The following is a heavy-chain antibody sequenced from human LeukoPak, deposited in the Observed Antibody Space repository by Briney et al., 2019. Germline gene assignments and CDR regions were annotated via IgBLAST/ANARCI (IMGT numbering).Heavy chain of an antibody. CDR3: ARGTSNYDFWSGYYIYFDY. J-gene: IGHJ4*02. CDR1: GGSISSYY. Sequence: SETLSLTCTVSGGSISSYYWSWIRQPPGKGLEWIGYIYYSGTTNYNPSLKSRVTISVDTSKNQFSLKLSSVTAADTAVYYCARGTSNYDFWSGYYIYFDYWGQGTLVTVSS. V-gene: IGHV4-59*08. D-gene: IGHD3-3*01. CDR2: IYYSGTT.